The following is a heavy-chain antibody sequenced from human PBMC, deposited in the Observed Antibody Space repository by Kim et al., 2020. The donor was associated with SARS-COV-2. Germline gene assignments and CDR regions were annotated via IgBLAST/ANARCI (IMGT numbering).Heavy chain of an antibody. V-gene: IGHV3-30*18. J-gene: IGHJ5*01. CDR3: AKGREADPMDFITDS. Sequence: GGSLRLSCAASGFTFRSYGMHWVRQAPGKGPEWVAVLSNDGSDQYYGDSVKGRFTVSRDNSKNTLFLQMNSLRREDTAVYYCAKGREADPMDFITDSWG. D-gene: IGHD3-22*01. CDR2: LSNDGSDQ. CDR1: GFTFRSYG.